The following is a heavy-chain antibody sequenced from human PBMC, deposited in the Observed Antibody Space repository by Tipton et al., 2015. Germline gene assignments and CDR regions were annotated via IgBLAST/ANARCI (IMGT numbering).Heavy chain of an antibody. V-gene: IGHV4-31*03. Sequence: TLSLTCTVSGGAITSDGFYWSWIRQHPGKGLEWIGYIFYTGSTYYNPSLKSRATISVDTSKNQFSRKLSSVTAADTAVYYCARDGYNSNYFDYWGQGTLVTVSS. CDR3: ARDGYNSNYFDY. D-gene: IGHD5-24*01. J-gene: IGHJ4*02. CDR2: IFYTGST. CDR1: GGAITSDGFY.